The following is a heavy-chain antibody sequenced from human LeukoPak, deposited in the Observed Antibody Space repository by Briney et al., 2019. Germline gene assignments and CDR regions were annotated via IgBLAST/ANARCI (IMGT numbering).Heavy chain of an antibody. J-gene: IGHJ4*02. D-gene: IGHD2-2*01. CDR3: ARDYCSSTSCLFDY. CDR2: INPNSGDT. Sequence: GASVKVSCKASGYTFTGYHMHWVRQAPGQGLEWMGRINPNSGDTNYAQKFQGRVTMTRDTSISTAYMELSRLRSDDTAVNYCARDYCSSTSCLFDYWGRGTLVTVSS. CDR1: GYTFTGYH. V-gene: IGHV1-2*06.